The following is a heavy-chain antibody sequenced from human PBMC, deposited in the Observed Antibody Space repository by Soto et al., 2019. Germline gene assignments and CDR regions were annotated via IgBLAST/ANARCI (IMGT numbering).Heavy chain of an antibody. Sequence: SENLSVTCTVSGCSISSYYWSWSRQPPGKGLEWIGYIYYSGSTNYNPSLKSRVTISVDTSKNQFSLKLSSVTAADTAVYYCARLDYDILTGYYSSRYYGMDVWGQGTTVT. D-gene: IGHD3-9*01. CDR1: GCSISSYY. CDR2: IYYSGST. J-gene: IGHJ6*02. V-gene: IGHV4-59*08. CDR3: ARLDYDILTGYYSSRYYGMDV.